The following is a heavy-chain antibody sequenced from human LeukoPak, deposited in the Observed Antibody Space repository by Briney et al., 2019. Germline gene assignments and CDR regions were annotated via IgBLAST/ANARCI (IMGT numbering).Heavy chain of an antibody. V-gene: IGHV3-21*01. J-gene: IGHJ5*02. CDR2: ISSSSSYI. CDR3: ARDSYYDSSGVNWFDP. Sequence: GGSLRLSCAASGFTFSSYSMNWVRQAPGKGLEWVSSISSSSSYIYYADSVKGRFTISRDNAKNSLYLQMNGLRAEDTAVYYCARDSYYDSSGVNWFDPWGQGTLVTVSS. CDR1: GFTFSSYS. D-gene: IGHD3-22*01.